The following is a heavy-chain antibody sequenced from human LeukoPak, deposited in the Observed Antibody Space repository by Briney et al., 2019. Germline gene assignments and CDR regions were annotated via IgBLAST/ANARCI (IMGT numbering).Heavy chain of an antibody. CDR3: ARGGVYSSGWYEFDY. CDR2: MNPNSSNT. Sequence: ASVKVSCKASGYTFTSYNINWVRQATGQGLEWMGWMNPNSSNTGYAQKFKGRVTMTRDTSISTAYMELSSLRSEDTAVYYCARGGVYSSGWYEFDYWGQGTLVAVSS. V-gene: IGHV1-8*01. CDR1: GYTFTSYN. D-gene: IGHD6-19*01. J-gene: IGHJ4*02.